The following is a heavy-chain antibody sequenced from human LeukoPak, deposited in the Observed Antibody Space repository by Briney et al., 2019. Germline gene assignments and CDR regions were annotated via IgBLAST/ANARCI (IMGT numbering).Heavy chain of an antibody. Sequence: GGSLRLSCAASGFTFSSYGMHWVRQAPGKGLEWVAVIRYDGSNKYYADSVKGRFTISRDNSKNTLYLQMNSLRAEDTAVYYCAKDPVIAGRLHYYYYMDVWGKGTTVTVSS. V-gene: IGHV3-30*02. CDR2: IRYDGSNK. J-gene: IGHJ6*03. CDR1: GFTFSSYG. D-gene: IGHD3-22*01. CDR3: AKDPVIAGRLHYYYYMDV.